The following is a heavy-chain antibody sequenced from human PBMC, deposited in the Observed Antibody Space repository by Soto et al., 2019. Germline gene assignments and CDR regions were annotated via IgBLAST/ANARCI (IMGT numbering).Heavy chain of an antibody. V-gene: IGHV1-24*01. D-gene: IGHD6-13*01. CDR3: ATGNPAAGNYYYGMDV. CDR2: FDPEDGET. Sequence: PSVKVSCKVSGYTLTELSMHWVRQAPGKGLEWMGGFDPEDGETIYAQKFQGRVTMTEDTSTDTAYMELSSLRSEDTAVYYCATGNPAAGNYYYGMDVWGQGTTVTVSS. J-gene: IGHJ6*02. CDR1: GYTLTELS.